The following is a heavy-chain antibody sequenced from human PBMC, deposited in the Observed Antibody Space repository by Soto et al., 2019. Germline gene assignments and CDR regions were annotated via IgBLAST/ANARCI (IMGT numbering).Heavy chain of an antibody. Sequence: SVKVSCKASGGTFSSYAISWVRQAPGQGLEWMGGIIPIFGTANYAQKFQGRVTITADKSTSTAYMELSSLRSEDTAVYYCARAMVRGVIIIPGMDLWGQGTTVTVSS. CDR3: ARAMVRGVIIIPGMDL. V-gene: IGHV1-69*06. J-gene: IGHJ6*02. D-gene: IGHD3-10*01. CDR1: GGTFSSYA. CDR2: IIPIFGTA.